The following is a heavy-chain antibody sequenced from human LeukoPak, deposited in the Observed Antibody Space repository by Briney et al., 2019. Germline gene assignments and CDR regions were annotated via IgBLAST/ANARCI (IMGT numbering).Heavy chain of an antibody. CDR1: GGSISSYY. J-gene: IGHJ4*02. CDR2: IYTSGST. CDR3: ARRNGYSYGLDY. Sequence: SETLSLTWTVSGGSISSYYWSWIRQPAGKGLEWIGRIYTSGSTNSNPSLKSRVTISVDMSRNQFSLKLNSVTAADTAVYYCARRNGYSYGLDYWGRGTLVTVSS. D-gene: IGHD5-18*01. V-gene: IGHV4-4*07.